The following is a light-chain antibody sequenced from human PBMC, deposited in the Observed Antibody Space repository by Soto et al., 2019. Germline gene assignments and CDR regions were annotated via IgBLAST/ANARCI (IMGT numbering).Light chain of an antibody. CDR2: EVN. V-gene: IGLV2-14*02. Sequence: QSALTQPASVSGSPGQSITISCTGTSSNVGSYNLVSWYQQHPGEAPKLMIYEVNNRPSGVSHRFSGSKSGNTASLTISGLQAEDEADYYCSSYTSSSTLYVFGTGTKVTVL. CDR3: SSYTSSSTLYV. J-gene: IGLJ1*01. CDR1: SSNVGSYNL.